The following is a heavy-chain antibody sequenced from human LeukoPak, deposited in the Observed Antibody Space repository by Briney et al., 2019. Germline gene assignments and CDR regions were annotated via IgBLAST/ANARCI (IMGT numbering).Heavy chain of an antibody. V-gene: IGHV1-8*03. CDR2: MNPNSGNT. CDR3: ARKIGWDPNWFDP. J-gene: IGHJ5*02. CDR1: GYTFTSYD. D-gene: IGHD1-26*01. Sequence: GASVTVSCKASGYTFTSYDINWVRQATGQGLEWMGWMNPNSGNTGYAQKFQGRVTITRNTSISTAYMELSSLRSEDMAVYYCARKIGWDPNWFDPWGQGTLVTVSS.